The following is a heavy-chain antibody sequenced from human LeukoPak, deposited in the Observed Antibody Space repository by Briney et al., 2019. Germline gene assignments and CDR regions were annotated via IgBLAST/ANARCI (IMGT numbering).Heavy chain of an antibody. CDR3: ARQSSGYYYGWFDP. Sequence: PSETLSLTCTVSGGSILDSTYYWAWIRPPPGKGLEWIATIFYNGNTHYNSSLKSRVTMSVDTVKNQFSLNLNSVTAADTAVYYCARQSSGYYYGWFDPWGQGTLVTVSS. D-gene: IGHD3-22*01. CDR1: GGSILDSTYY. V-gene: IGHV4-39*01. CDR2: IFYNGNT. J-gene: IGHJ5*02.